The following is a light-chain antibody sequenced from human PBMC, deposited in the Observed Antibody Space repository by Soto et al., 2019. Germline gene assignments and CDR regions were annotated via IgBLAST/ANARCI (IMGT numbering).Light chain of an antibody. V-gene: IGKV3-11*01. CDR1: QSVSSY. CDR2: DAS. CDR3: QQRSNWPLT. Sequence: EIVSTQSPATLSLSPGERATLSCRASQSVSSYLAWYQQKPGQAPRLLIYDASNRATGIPARFSGSGSGTDFTLTISSLEPEDFAVYYCQQRSNWPLTFGGGTRWISN. J-gene: IGKJ4*01.